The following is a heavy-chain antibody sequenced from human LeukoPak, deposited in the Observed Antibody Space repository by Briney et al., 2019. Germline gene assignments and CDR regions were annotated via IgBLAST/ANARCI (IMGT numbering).Heavy chain of an antibody. CDR3: ARHVSRDILTGPLLH. CDR1: GGSISTYY. CDR2: IYYSGST. D-gene: IGHD3-9*01. V-gene: IGHV4-59*08. J-gene: IGHJ4*02. Sequence: SETLSLTCTVSGGSISTYYWSWIRQPPGKGLEWIGYIYYSGSTDYSPSLKSRVTISVDTSKNQFSLKLSSVTAADTAVYYCARHVSRDILTGPLLHWGQGTLVTVSS.